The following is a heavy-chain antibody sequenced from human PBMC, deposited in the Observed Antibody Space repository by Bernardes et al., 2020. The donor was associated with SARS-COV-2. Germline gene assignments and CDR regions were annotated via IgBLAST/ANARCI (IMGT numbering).Heavy chain of an antibody. J-gene: IGHJ6*02. Sequence: ASVKVSCKASGYTFTSYGISWVRQAPGQGLEWMGWISGYNGNTDYAQKVQGRVTMTTDTSTSTAYMELRSLRSDDSAVYYCARDQKGDVLRFLKWLGDDYSGMDVWGQGTTVTVSS. CDR3: ARDQKGDVLRFLKWLGDDYSGMDV. CDR1: GYTFTSYG. CDR2: ISGYNGNT. V-gene: IGHV1-18*01. D-gene: IGHD3-3*01.